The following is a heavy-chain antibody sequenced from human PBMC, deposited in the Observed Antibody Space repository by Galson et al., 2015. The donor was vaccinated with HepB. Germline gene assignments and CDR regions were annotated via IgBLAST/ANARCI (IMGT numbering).Heavy chain of an antibody. D-gene: IGHD4-23*01. J-gene: IGHJ4*02. CDR3: ARDFGHGDNYYFDY. V-gene: IGHV1-2*02. CDR1: GYTFTGYY. CDR2: INLNSGVT. Sequence: SVKVSCKASGYTFTGYYVHWVRQAPGQGLEWMGWINLNSGVTNYAQKFQGRVTMTRDTSMNTAYLDLSRLRSDDAALYYCARDFGHGDNYYFDYWGQGTLLTVSS.